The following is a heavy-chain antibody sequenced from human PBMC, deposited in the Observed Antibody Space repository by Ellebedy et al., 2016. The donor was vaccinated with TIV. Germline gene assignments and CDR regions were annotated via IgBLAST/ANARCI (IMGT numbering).Heavy chain of an antibody. D-gene: IGHD1-26*01. CDR2: ISSSSSYI. CDR3: ARVPSEWELLHYFDY. Sequence: PGGSLRLSCAASGFTFSSYSMNWVRQAPGKGLEWVSSISSSSSYIYYADSVKGRFTISRDNAKNSLYLQMNSLRAEDTAVYYCARVPSEWELLHYFDYWGQGTLVTVSS. J-gene: IGHJ4*02. V-gene: IGHV3-21*01. CDR1: GFTFSSYS.